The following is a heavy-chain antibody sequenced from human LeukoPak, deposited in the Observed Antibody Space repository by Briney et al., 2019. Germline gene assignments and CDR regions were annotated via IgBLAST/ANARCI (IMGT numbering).Heavy chain of an antibody. V-gene: IGHV4-39*01. CDR1: GGSISSGSSY. J-gene: IGHJ5*02. CDR2: IYHSVST. Sequence: PSETLSLTCTVSGGSISSGSSYWGWIRQPPGKGLEWIGSIYHSVSTYYNPSLKSRVTISVDTSKDQFSLRLSSVTAADTAVYYCARHPSGWYDNWGQGTLVTVSS. CDR3: ARHPSGWYDN. D-gene: IGHD2-15*01.